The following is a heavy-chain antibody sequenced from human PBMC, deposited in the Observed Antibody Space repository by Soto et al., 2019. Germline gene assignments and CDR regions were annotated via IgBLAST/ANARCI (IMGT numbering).Heavy chain of an antibody. D-gene: IGHD6-19*01. CDR2: INPNSGGT. CDR3: ARVVAGAGTEAFDI. J-gene: IGHJ3*02. CDR1: GYTFTGYY. Sequence: AASVKVSCKASGYTFTGYYMHWVRQAPGQGLEWMGWINPNSGGTNYAQKFQGRVTMTRDTSISTAYMELSRLRSDDTAVYYCARVVAGAGTEAFDIWGQGTMVTVSS. V-gene: IGHV1-2*02.